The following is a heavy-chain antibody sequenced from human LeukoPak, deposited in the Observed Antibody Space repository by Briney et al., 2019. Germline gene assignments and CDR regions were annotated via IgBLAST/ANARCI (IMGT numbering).Heavy chain of an antibody. CDR2: ISAYNGNT. CDR1: GYTFTGYY. J-gene: IGHJ4*02. Sequence: ASVKVSCKASGYTFTGYYMHWVRQAPGQGLEWMGWISAYNGNTNYAQKLQGRVTMTTDTSTSTAYMELRSLRSDDTAVYYCARDKRWTAVAGTLMGYWGQGTLVTVSS. V-gene: IGHV1-18*04. CDR3: ARDKRWTAVAGTLMGY. D-gene: IGHD6-19*01.